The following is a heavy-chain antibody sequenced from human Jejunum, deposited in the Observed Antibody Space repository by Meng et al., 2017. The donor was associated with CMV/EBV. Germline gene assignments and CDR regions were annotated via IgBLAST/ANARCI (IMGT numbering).Heavy chain of an antibody. CDR2: ITHRGTA. Sequence: GGSISGSDWWSWVRQAPTKGLEWIGEITHRGTASYNPSLKGRVTMSVDKSKNQFSLKLISVTASDTAIYYCARHMLPHIVYGMDVWGQGTTVTVSS. J-gene: IGHJ6*02. D-gene: IGHD3-16*01. CDR1: GGSISGSDW. V-gene: IGHV4-4*02. CDR3: ARHMLPHIVYGMDV.